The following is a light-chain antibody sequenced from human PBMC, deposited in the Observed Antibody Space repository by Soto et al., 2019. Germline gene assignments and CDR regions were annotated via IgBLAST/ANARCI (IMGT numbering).Light chain of an antibody. CDR2: DAS. CDR3: QQRSKWPPIT. V-gene: IGKV3-11*01. J-gene: IGKJ5*01. Sequence: EIVLTQSTGTLSLSPGERATLSCRASQSVSNNLAWYQQKPGQPPRLLIYDASDRATGIPDRFSGSGSGTDFTLTISSLEPEDFAIYYCQQRSKWPPITFGQGTRLEI. CDR1: QSVSNN.